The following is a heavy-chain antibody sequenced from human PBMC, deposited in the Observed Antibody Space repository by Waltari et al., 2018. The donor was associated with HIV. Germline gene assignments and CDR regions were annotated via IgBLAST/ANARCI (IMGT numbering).Heavy chain of an antibody. CDR1: GYSFSAFF. CDR2: INPNTGDA. J-gene: IGHJ5*02. CDR3: AREESWNFGKVTWFDP. Sequence: QMQLVQSGAGMRKPGASLKVSCKASGYSFSAFFIHWVRQAPGRGRESIGWINPNTGDANYAQRFKGRVTMTRNTSISTAYMEVSRLTSDDTGLYFCAREESWNFGKVTWFDPWGQGTLVTVSS. D-gene: IGHD1-7*01. V-gene: IGHV1-2*02.